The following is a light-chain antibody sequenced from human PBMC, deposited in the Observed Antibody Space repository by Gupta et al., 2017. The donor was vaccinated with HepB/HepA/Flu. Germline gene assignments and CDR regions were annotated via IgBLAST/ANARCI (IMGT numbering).Light chain of an antibody. V-gene: IGKV2-28*01. J-gene: IGKJ4*01. CDR2: FGS. CDR1: QSLLYSNGYNY. Sequence: DIVMTQSPLSLPVTPGDPASLSCRSSQSLLYSNGYNYLDRHMQRPGQCPQLLIDFGSNRAAPGRDRGSGSGSGTDLTLRIMRVEAEDVGVYYSIQALPTRDSFGRGTKLEIK. CDR3: IQALPTRDS.